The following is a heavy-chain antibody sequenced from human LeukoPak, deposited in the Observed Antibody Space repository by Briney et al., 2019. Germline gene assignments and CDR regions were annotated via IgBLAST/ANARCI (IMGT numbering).Heavy chain of an antibody. CDR2: INTNDDGT. CDR3: ARGLFYYDSGSYHRFDY. J-gene: IGHJ4*02. CDR1: GYTFTGYY. D-gene: IGHD3-22*01. Sequence: ASVKVSCKASGYTFTGYYLHWVRQAPGQGLEWMGWINTNDDGTKSEQEFQGRVTMTKDTSINTAYMELSSLRSADTAIYYCARGLFYYDSGSYHRFDYWGLGTLVTVSS. V-gene: IGHV1-2*02.